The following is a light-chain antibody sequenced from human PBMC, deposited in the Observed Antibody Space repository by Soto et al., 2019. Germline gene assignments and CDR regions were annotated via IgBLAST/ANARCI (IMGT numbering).Light chain of an antibody. CDR3: QQSYSTPWT. CDR1: QSISSY. J-gene: IGKJ1*01. V-gene: IGKV1-39*01. Sequence: DIQMTQSPSSLSASVGDRVTITCRASQSISSYLNWYQQKPGKAHKLLIYAASSLQSGVPSRFRGSGSGTDFTLTISSLQPEDFATYYCQQSYSTPWTFGQGTKVEIK. CDR2: AAS.